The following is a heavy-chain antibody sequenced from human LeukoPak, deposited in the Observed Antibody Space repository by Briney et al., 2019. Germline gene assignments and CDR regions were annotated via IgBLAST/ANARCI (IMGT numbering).Heavy chain of an antibody. Sequence: SETLSLTCTVSGGSMSNSNYYWGWIRQPPGKGLEWIGSISYSGITYYDPSLESRVTISVNTSKTHFSLRLSSVTAADTAVYYCAGQKGATHNWFDPWGQGTLVTVSS. J-gene: IGHJ5*02. CDR3: AGQKGATHNWFDP. V-gene: IGHV4-39*01. D-gene: IGHD1-26*01. CDR2: ISYSGIT. CDR1: GGSMSNSNYY.